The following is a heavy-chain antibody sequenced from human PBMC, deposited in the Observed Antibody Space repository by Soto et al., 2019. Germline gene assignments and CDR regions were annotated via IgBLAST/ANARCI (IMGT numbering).Heavy chain of an antibody. CDR1: GNTFTNFA. CDR3: ASPRGSRVIATGSYFDY. V-gene: IGHV1-69*13. Sequence: ASVKVSCKASGNTFTNFAFNWVRQAPGQGLEWMGGIIPLYGTANFAQKFQGRVTITADESTSTAYMELSSLKSEDTAVYYCASPRGSRVIATGSYFDYWGQGTLVTVSS. D-gene: IGHD6-13*01. J-gene: IGHJ4*02. CDR2: IIPLYGTA.